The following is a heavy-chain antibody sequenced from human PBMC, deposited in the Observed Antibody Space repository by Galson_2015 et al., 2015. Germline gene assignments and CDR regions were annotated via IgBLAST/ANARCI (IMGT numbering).Heavy chain of an antibody. CDR3: ARGRWYDDVSGSYRGTYGMDV. CDR1: GFIVSSYA. D-gene: IGHD3-16*02. V-gene: IGHV3-30-3*01. Sequence: SLRLSCAVAGFIVSSYAMHWVRQAPGKGLEWVAVTSYDGNIKYYADSVKGRFTISRDNSKNTLYLQMNSLRAEDTAVYFCARGRWYDDVSGSYRGTYGMDVWGQGTTVTVSS. CDR2: TSYDGNIK. J-gene: IGHJ6*02.